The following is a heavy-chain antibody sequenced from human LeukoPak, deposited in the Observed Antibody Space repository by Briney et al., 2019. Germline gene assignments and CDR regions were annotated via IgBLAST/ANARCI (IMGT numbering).Heavy chain of an antibody. D-gene: IGHD1-1*01. Sequence: PGGSLRPSCVASGFTFSSYAMSWVREAPARGLEWVSSVRGNGDTFYADSVKGRFTLSRDESRNTVYLQLNNLRVEDTAVYYCAKASWVSNVDAVLWGQGTVVTVSS. J-gene: IGHJ4*02. CDR1: GFTFSSYA. CDR2: VRGNGDT. CDR3: AKASWVSNVDAVL. V-gene: IGHV3-23*01.